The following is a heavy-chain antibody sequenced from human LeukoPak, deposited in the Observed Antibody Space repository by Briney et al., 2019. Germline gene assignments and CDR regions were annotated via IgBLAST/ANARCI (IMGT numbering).Heavy chain of an antibody. D-gene: IGHD3-9*01. V-gene: IGHV4-31*03. J-gene: IGHJ5*02. CDR2: IYYSGST. CDR1: GGSISSGGYY. Sequence: SETLSLTCTVSGGSISSGGYYWSWIRQHPGKGLEWIGYIYYSGSTHYNPSLKSRVTISVDTSKNQFSLKLSSVTAADTAVYYCARDMTDWWFDPWGQGTLVTVSS. CDR3: ARDMTDWWFDP.